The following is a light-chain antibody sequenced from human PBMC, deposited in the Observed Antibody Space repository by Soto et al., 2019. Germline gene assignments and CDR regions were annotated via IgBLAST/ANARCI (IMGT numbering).Light chain of an antibody. J-gene: IGKJ1*01. CDR3: QQYNNWPQT. CDR1: QSLSSN. CDR2: GIS. V-gene: IGKV3D-15*01. Sequence: EILWTQSPDTVSVSPGETATLSCRASQSLSSNLAWYQQKPGQAPRLLIYGISTRATGVPARFSGGGSGTEFTLTISSLQSEDFAEYHCQQYNNWPQTFGQGTKVDIK.